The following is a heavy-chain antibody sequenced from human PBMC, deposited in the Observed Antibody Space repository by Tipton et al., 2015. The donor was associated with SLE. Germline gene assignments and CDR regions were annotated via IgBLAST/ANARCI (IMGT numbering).Heavy chain of an antibody. CDR1: GFTFSSYG. CDR3: ARLPKRSYYYYGMDV. D-gene: IGHD4-11*01. Sequence: SLRLSCAASGFTFSSYGIHWVRQAPGKGLEWVAFIRYDGSDKYYADSVKGRFTISRDNSKNTLYLQMNSPRAEDTAVYYCARLPKRSYYYYGMDVWGQGTTVTVSS. CDR2: IRYDGSDK. J-gene: IGHJ6*02. V-gene: IGHV3-30*02.